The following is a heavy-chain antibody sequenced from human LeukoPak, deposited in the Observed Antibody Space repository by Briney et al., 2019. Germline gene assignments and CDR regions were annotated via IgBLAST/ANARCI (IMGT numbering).Heavy chain of an antibody. CDR3: ARGGWHWFDP. D-gene: IGHD6-19*01. J-gene: IGHJ5*02. CDR1: GVSISGYY. CDR2: IYTSGST. Sequence: TSEALSLTCTVSGVSISGYYWSCIRQPAGKGREWFGRIYTSGSTNYNPSLKSRATMSLDTSKNQFSLKLSSVTAADTAVYYCARGGWHWFDPWGQGTLVTVSS. V-gene: IGHV4-4*07.